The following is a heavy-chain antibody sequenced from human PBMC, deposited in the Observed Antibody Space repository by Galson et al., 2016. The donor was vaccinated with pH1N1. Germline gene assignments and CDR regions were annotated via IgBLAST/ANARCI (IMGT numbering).Heavy chain of an antibody. CDR3: AKYPQITVYCSGGSCDGFDH. CDR1: GFTFSNYA. CDR2: ITGSGDYT. J-gene: IGHJ5*02. V-gene: IGHV3-23*01. D-gene: IGHD2-15*01. Sequence: SLRLSCAASGFTFSNYAMIWVRQAPGKGLEWVSIITGSGDYTDYADSVKGRFTISSDNSKNTLFLHMTSLIAEDTALFYCAKYPQITVYCSGGSCDGFDHWSQGTLVTVSS.